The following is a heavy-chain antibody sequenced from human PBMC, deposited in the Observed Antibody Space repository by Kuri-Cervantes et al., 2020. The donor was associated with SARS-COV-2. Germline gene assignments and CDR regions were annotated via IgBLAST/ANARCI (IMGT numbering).Heavy chain of an antibody. J-gene: IGHJ4*02. V-gene: IGHV1-18*01. CDR2: ISAYNGNT. D-gene: IGHD3-22*01. CDR3: ARETPDYYDSSGYLYFDY. CDR1: GYTLTELS. Sequence: ASVKVSCKVSGYTLTELSMHWVRQAPGQGLEWMGWISAYNGNTNYAQKLQGRVTMITDTSTSTAYMELRSLRSDDTVVYYCARETPDYYDSSGYLYFDYWGQGTLVTVSS.